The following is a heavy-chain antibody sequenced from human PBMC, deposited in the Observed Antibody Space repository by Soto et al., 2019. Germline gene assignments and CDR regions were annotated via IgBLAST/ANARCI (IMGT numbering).Heavy chain of an antibody. CDR2: INPNSGGT. J-gene: IGHJ3*02. V-gene: IGHV1-2*04. D-gene: IGHD2-2*01. Sequence: VKVSCKASGYTFTGYYMHWVRQAPGQGLEWMGWINPNSGGTNYAQKFQGWVTMTRDTSISTAYMELSRLRSDDTAVYYCARDQDCISTSCYDHDAFDIWGQGTMVTVSS. CDR3: ARDQDCISTSCYDHDAFDI. CDR1: GYTFTGYY.